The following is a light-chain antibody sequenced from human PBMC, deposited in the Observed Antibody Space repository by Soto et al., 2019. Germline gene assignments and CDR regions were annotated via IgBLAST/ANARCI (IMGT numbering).Light chain of an antibody. CDR1: QSVSSY. Sequence: EIVLTQSPATLSLSPGERATLSCRASQSVSSYLAWYQQKPGQAPRLLIYDASNRATGIPARFSGSGSGTDFTLTISSLVPEDLAVYYCQQRSNWYTFGQGTKLEIK. CDR3: QQRSNWYT. V-gene: IGKV3-11*01. CDR2: DAS. J-gene: IGKJ2*01.